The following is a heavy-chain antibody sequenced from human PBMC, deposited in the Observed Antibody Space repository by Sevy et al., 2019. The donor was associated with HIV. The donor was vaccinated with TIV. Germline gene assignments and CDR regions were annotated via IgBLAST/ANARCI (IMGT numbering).Heavy chain of an antibody. Sequence: ASVKVSCKASGYTFTSYAMNWVRQAPGQGLEWMGWINTNTGNPTYAQGFTGRFVFSLDTSVSTAYLQISSLKAEETAVYYCARASRSDFWSGCRWDYWGQGTLVTVSS. CDR1: GYTFTSYA. D-gene: IGHD3-3*01. J-gene: IGHJ4*02. V-gene: IGHV7-4-1*02. CDR3: ARASRSDFWSGCRWDY. CDR2: INTNTGNP.